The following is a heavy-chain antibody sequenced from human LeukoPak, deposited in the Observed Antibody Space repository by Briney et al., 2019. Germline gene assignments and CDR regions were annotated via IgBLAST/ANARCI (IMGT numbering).Heavy chain of an antibody. D-gene: IGHD7-27*01. CDR1: RGSICRGAYY. J-gene: IGHJ4*02. Sequence: TPSLTRTVSRGSICRGAYYSSWVRQPPGNGMEWIVYIYYSGSTYYTPSLKSRVTISEDTSKNQFSLKLSSVTAADTAVYYCVRGNWGLTAWNWGQGTLVTVSS. CDR3: VRGNWGLTAWN. V-gene: IGHV4-30-4*08. CDR2: IYYSGST.